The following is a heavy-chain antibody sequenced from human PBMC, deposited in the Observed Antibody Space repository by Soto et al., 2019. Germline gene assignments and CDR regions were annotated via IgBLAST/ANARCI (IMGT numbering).Heavy chain of an antibody. D-gene: IGHD2-2*01. CDR3: ARVPNIVVVPAAIHNAFDI. CDR2: MYNTGST. J-gene: IGHJ3*02. CDR1: GGSISSYY. V-gene: IGHV4-59*12. Sequence: PSETLSLTCTVSGGSISSYYWSWIRQPPGKGLEWIGYMYNTGSTIYNPSLKSRVTISVDTSKNQFFLKLSSVTAADTAVYYCARVPNIVVVPAAIHNAFDIWGQGTMVTVSS.